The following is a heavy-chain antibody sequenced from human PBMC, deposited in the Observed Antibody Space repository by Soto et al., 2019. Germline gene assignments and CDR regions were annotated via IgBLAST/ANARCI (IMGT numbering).Heavy chain of an antibody. D-gene: IGHD6-19*01. Sequence: QVQLVESGGGVVQTGRSQRLSCAASGFTFSNYAMHWVRQAPGKGLEWVAAISYDGNNKYYADSVKGRFTISRDNSKNTPYLQMNSLRSEDTAVYYCARDTSGLEYCQHWGQGTLVTVSS. CDR2: ISYDGNNK. CDR3: ARDTSGLEYCQH. J-gene: IGHJ1*01. CDR1: GFTFSNYA. V-gene: IGHV3-30-3*01.